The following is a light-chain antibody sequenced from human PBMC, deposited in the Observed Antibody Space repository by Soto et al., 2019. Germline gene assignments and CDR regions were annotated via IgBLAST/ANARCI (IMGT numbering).Light chain of an antibody. V-gene: IGKV1-39*01. Sequence: DIQMTQSPSSLSASVGDRVTITCRASQSISSYLNWYQQKPGKAPKLLIYAAYSLQSGVQSRFSGSGSGTDFTLTIRSLQPEDFATYYCKQYYSYPLTFGGGTKVEIK. CDR2: AAY. J-gene: IGKJ4*01. CDR1: QSISSY. CDR3: KQYYSYPLT.